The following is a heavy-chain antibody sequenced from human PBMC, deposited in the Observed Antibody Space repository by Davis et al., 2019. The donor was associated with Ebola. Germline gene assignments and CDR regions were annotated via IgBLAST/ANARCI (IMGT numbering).Heavy chain of an antibody. CDR3: ARARLVGATTFHYYYGMDV. Sequence: AASVKVSCKASGGTFSSYAISWVRQAPGQGLEWMGGIIPIFGTANYAQKFQGRVMITADKSTSTAYMELSSLRSEDTAVYYCARARLVGATTFHYYYGMDVWGQGTTVTVSS. V-gene: IGHV1-69*06. CDR2: IIPIFGTA. CDR1: GGTFSSYA. D-gene: IGHD1-26*01. J-gene: IGHJ6*02.